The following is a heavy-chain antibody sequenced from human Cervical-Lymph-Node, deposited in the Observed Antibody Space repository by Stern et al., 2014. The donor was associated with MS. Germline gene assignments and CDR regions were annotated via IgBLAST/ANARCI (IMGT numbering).Heavy chain of an antibody. CDR1: GFTFGADF. J-gene: IGHJ4*02. V-gene: IGHV3-11*01. CDR3: ASEKCTSASCFLS. Sequence: VQLVQSGGGLVKPGGSLRLSCAASGFTFGADFMTWIRQAPGKGLEWVSYISSSGSTVHYADSVKGRFTISRDNANNSLYLQMSSLRAEDTAVYYCASEKCTSASCFLSWGQGALVTVSS. CDR2: ISSSGSTV. D-gene: IGHD2-8*02.